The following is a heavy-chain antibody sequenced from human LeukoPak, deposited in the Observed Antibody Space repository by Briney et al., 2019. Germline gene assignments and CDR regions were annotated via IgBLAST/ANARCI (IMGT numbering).Heavy chain of an antibody. Sequence: PGGSLRLSCAASGFTFSSYSMNWVRQAPGKGLEWVSSISSSSSYIYYADSVKGRFTISRDNAKNSLYLQMNSLRAEDTAVYYCARDPLEWLATPTLDYWGQGTLVTVSS. V-gene: IGHV3-21*01. CDR2: ISSSSSYI. CDR3: ARDPLEWLATPTLDY. J-gene: IGHJ4*02. CDR1: GFTFSSYS. D-gene: IGHD5-12*01.